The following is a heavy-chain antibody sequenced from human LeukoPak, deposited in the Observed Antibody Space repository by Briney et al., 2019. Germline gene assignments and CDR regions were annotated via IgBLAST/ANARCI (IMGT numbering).Heavy chain of an antibody. CDR2: INHSGST. Sequence: PSETLSLTCAVYGGSFSGYYWSWIRQPPGKGLEWIGEINHSGSTNYNPSLKSRVTISVDTSKNQFSLKLSSVTAADTAVYYRARAVFHCSGGSCYPDRFDYWGQGTLVTVSS. J-gene: IGHJ4*02. CDR3: ARAVFHCSGGSCYPDRFDY. D-gene: IGHD2-15*01. CDR1: GGSFSGYY. V-gene: IGHV4-34*01.